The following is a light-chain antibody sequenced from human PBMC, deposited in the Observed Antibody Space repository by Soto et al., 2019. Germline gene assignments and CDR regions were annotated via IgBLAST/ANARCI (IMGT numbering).Light chain of an antibody. V-gene: IGKV3-20*01. Sequence: EIVLTQSPGTLSLSPGERATLSCRASQNVGYDFLAWYQQKPGQAPRLLIYGASSRATGIPGRFSGSGSGTDFTLTISRLEPEDFAVYYCQHYGSSPWTFGQGTKVEIK. J-gene: IGKJ1*01. CDR3: QHYGSSPWT. CDR2: GAS. CDR1: QNVGYDF.